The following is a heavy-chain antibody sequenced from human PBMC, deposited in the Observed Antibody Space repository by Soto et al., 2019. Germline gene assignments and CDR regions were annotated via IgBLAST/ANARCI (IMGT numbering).Heavy chain of an antibody. CDR2: ISSDASST. Sequence: EVQLVESGGGLVQPGGSLRLSCAASGFTFTNYFMHWVRQVPGKGLVWVSRISSDASSTSYVDSVKGRFTISGDNAKNTVYLQMNSLRAEDTAVYYCARYHYDSSCYYCLDYWGQGALVTVSS. D-gene: IGHD3-22*01. CDR1: GFTFTNYF. J-gene: IGHJ4*02. CDR3: ARYHYDSSCYYCLDY. V-gene: IGHV3-74*01.